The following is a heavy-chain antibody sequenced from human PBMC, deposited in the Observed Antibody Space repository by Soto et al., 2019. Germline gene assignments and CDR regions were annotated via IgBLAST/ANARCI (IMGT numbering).Heavy chain of an antibody. J-gene: IGHJ4*02. CDR1: GFTFIRYS. Sequence: PGGSLRLSCAASGFTFIRYSMNWVRQAPGKGLEWVSSISSTTNYIYYGDSMKGRFTISRDNAKNSPYLEMNSLRAEDTAVYYCARESEDLTSTFDYWGQGTLVTVSS. V-gene: IGHV3-21*06. CDR2: ISSTTNYI. CDR3: ARESEDLTSTFDY.